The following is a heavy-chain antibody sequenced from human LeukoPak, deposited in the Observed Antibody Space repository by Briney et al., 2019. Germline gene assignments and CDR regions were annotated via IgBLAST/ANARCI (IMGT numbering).Heavy chain of an antibody. CDR3: ARDSLYSSSSRGYYYYMDI. J-gene: IGHJ6*03. V-gene: IGHV1-69*13. CDR2: ISAYNGNT. Sequence: SVKVSCKASGGTFSSYALNWVRQAPGQGLEWMGWISAYNGNTNYAQKFQGRVTITADESTSTAYMELSSLRSEDTAVYYCARDSLYSSSSRGYYYYMDIWGKGTTVTVSS. CDR1: GGTFSSYA. D-gene: IGHD6-6*01.